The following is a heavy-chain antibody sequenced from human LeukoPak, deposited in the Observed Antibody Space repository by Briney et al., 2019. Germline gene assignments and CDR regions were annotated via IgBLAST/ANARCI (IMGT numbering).Heavy chain of an antibody. Sequence: SETLSLTCTVSGGSISSGGYYWSWIRQHPGKGLEWIGYIYYSGSTYYNPYLKSRVTISVDTSKNQFSLKLSSVTAADTAVYYCARGGLRAARPGNWFDPWGEGALVTVSS. V-gene: IGHV4-31*03. CDR2: IYYSGST. J-gene: IGHJ5*02. CDR3: ARGGLRAARPGNWFDP. CDR1: GGSISSGGYY. D-gene: IGHD6-6*01.